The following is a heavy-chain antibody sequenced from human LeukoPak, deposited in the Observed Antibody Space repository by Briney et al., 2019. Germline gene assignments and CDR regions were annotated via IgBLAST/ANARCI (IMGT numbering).Heavy chain of an antibody. V-gene: IGHV1-2*02. CDR1: GYTFTSYY. Sequence: ASVKVSCKASGYTFTSYYMHWVRQAPGEGLEWMGWINPNSGGTNYAQKFQGRVTMTRDTSISTAYMELSRLRSDDTAVYYCARGRYNWNDGYYYYMDVWGKGTTVTISS. CDR3: ARGRYNWNDGYYYYMDV. CDR2: INPNSGGT. D-gene: IGHD1-1*01. J-gene: IGHJ6*03.